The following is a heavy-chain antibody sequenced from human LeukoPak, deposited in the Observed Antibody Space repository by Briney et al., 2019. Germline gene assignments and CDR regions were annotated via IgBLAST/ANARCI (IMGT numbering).Heavy chain of an antibody. V-gene: IGHV4-4*07. CDR1: GGTTSSNY. J-gene: IGHJ4*02. D-gene: IGHD6-19*01. CDR3: ARERDSSGWCGGEFDY. Sequence: TSETLSLTCTVSGGTTSSNYWSWIRQPAGKGLEWIGGIYSSGSTNYNPSLKSRVTISVDKSKNQFSLKLSSVTAADTAGDYCARERDSSGWCGGEFDYWGQGTLVTVSS. CDR2: IYSSGST.